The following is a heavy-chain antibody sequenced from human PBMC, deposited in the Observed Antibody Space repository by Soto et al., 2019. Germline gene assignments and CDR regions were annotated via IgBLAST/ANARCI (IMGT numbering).Heavy chain of an antibody. V-gene: IGHV4-59*01. Sequence: QVQLQESGPGLVKPSETLSLTCTVSGGSISSYYWSWIRQPPGKGLEWIGYIYYSGSTNYNPSLKSRAPISVDTSKSPFSLKLSSVTAADTAVYYCARGSHYHYDSSGYYDYWGQGTLFTVSS. CDR1: GGSISSYY. CDR3: ARGSHYHYDSSGYYDY. D-gene: IGHD3-22*01. J-gene: IGHJ4*02. CDR2: IYYSGST.